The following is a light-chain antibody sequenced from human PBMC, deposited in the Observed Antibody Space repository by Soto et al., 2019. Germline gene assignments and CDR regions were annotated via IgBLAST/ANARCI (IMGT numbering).Light chain of an antibody. CDR1: SSNIGNNY. CDR3: GAWDGSLSAGV. V-gene: IGLV1-51*01. Sequence: QSVLTQPPSVSAAPGQRVIISCSGTSSNIGNNYVSWYHQLPGTAPKLLMFSNIKRPPGIPDRFSGAKSGTSATLGISGLRTGDEAHYYCGAWDGSLSAGVFGGGTQLTVL. J-gene: IGLJ3*02. CDR2: SNI.